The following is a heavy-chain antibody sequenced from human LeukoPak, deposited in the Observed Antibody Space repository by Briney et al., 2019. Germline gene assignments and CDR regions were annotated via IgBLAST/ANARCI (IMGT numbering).Heavy chain of an antibody. Sequence: NPSETLSPTCTASGGSISSYYWSWIRQPPGKGLEWIGYIYYSGSTNYNPSLKSRVTISVDTSKNQFSLKLSSVTAADTAVYYCASANYDFWSGYYTGPFDYWGQGTLVTVSS. CDR1: GGSISSYY. CDR3: ASANYDFWSGYYTGPFDY. CDR2: IYYSGST. J-gene: IGHJ4*02. D-gene: IGHD3-3*01. V-gene: IGHV4-59*01.